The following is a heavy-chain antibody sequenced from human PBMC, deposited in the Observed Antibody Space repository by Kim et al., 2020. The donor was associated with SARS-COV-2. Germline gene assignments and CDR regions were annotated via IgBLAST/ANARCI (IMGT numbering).Heavy chain of an antibody. Sequence: GGSLRLSCAASGFTFSDYYMSWIRQAPGKGLEWVSYISSSSSYTNYADSVKGRFTISRDNAKNSLYLQMNSLRAEDTAVYYCARAWRGSGSYLLLGYAFDIWGQGTMVTVSS. V-gene: IGHV3-11*05. D-gene: IGHD3-10*01. CDR3: ARAWRGSGSYLLLGYAFDI. CDR2: ISSSSSYT. J-gene: IGHJ3*02. CDR1: GFTFSDYY.